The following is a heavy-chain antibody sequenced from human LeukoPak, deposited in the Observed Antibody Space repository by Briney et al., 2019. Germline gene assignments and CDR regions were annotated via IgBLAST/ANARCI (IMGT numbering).Heavy chain of an antibody. CDR3: ASAPGYCSGGNCDYYYYMDV. CDR1: GGSFSSYA. Sequence: ASVKVSCKASGGSFSSYAISWVRQAPGQGLEWMGGIIPIFSTTHYAQMFQGRVTITADESTSTAYMELNSLRSEDTAVYYCASAPGYCSGGNCDYYYYMDVWGKGTTVTISS. V-gene: IGHV1-69*13. D-gene: IGHD2-15*01. J-gene: IGHJ6*03. CDR2: IIPIFSTT.